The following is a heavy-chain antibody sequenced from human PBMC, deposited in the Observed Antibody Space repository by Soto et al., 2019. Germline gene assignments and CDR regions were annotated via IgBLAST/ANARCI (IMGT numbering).Heavy chain of an antibody. CDR2: IIPIFGTA. V-gene: IGHV1-69*06. D-gene: IGHD3-10*01. J-gene: IGHJ4*02. CDR1: GGTFSSYA. CDR3: ARDSSKRPGSALAY. Sequence: QVQLVQSGAEVKKPGSSVKVSCKASGGTFSSYAISWVRQAPGQGLEWMGGIIPIFGTANYAQKFQGRVTIPADKPTSTAYMELNSLSSENRAVYYWARDSSKRPGSALAYWGQETLVTVSS.